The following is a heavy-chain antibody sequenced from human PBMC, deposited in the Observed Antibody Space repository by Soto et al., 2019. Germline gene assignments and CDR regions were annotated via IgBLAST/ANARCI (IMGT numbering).Heavy chain of an antibody. CDR3: ARTLYGDNVDY. CDR1: VYTFTSSD. J-gene: IGHJ4*02. CDR2: MNPNRGNT. D-gene: IGHD4-17*01. V-gene: IGHV1-8*01. Sequence: QVQLVQSGAEVKKPGASVKVSCKASVYTFTSSDITWVRQATGQGLEWMGWMNPNRGNTGYAQKLQGRVTMTRHTSISTAYMELSSLRSEATAVYYCARTLYGDNVDYWGQGTLVTVSS.